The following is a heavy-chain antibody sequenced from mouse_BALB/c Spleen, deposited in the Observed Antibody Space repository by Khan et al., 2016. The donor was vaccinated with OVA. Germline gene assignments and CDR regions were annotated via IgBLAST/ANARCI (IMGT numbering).Heavy chain of an antibody. CDR1: GFTFSNFG. Sequence: EVELVESGGGLVQPGGSRKLSCAASGFTFSNFGMHWVRQAPEQGLEWVAYISSGSATIYYADIVKGRSTISRDNPKNTLFLQMTSLRSEDTAMYYCARSMITTWYFDVWGAGTTVTVSS. V-gene: IGHV5-17*02. CDR3: ARSMITTWYFDV. CDR2: ISSGSATI. J-gene: IGHJ1*01. D-gene: IGHD2-4*01.